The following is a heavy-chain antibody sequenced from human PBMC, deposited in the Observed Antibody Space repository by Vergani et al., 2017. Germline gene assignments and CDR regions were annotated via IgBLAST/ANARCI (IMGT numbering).Heavy chain of an antibody. CDR3: AKRGYDSSGYYYDLGAFDI. CDR2: FDPEDGET. CDR1: GYTLTELS. J-gene: IGHJ3*02. Sequence: QVQLVQSGAEVKKPGASVKVSCKVSGYTLTELSMHWVRQAPGKGLEWMGGFDPEDGETIYAQKFQGRVTMTEDTSTDTAYMELSSLRSEDTAVYYCAKRGYDSSGYYYDLGAFDIWGQGTMVTVSS. V-gene: IGHV1-24*01. D-gene: IGHD3-22*01.